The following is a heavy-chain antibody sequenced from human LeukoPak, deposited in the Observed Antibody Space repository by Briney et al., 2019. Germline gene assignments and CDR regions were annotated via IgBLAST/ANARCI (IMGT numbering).Heavy chain of an antibody. V-gene: IGHV3-21*01. CDR1: GFTFSSSA. Sequence: GGSLRLSCAASGFTFSSSAMTWVRQAPGKGLEWVSSISSSSSYIYHADSVKGRFIISRDNAKNSLYLQMNSLRAEDTAVYYCARDRRRGISARQGPTDYWGQGTLVTVSS. CDR2: ISSSSSYI. J-gene: IGHJ4*02. D-gene: IGHD6-6*01. CDR3: ARDRRRGISARQGPTDY.